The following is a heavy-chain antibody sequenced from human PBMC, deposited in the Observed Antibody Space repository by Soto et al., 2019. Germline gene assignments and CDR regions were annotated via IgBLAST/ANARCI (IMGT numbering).Heavy chain of an antibody. V-gene: IGHV3-15*01. CDR1: GFTFSNAW. Sequence: GGSLRLSCAASGFTFSNAWMSWVRQAPGKGLEWVGRIKSKTDGGTTDYAAPVKGRFTISRDDSKNTLYLQMNSLKTEATAVYYCTTDLSLNSFDIWGQGTMVTVSS. J-gene: IGHJ3*02. CDR2: IKSKTDGGTT. CDR3: TTDLSLNSFDI. D-gene: IGHD1-1*01.